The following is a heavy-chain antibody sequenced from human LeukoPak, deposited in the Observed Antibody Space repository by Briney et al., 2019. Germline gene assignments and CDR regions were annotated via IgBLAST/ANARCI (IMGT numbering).Heavy chain of an antibody. CDR2: IRYDGRNK. J-gene: IGHJ4*02. V-gene: IGHV3-30*02. D-gene: IGHD6-19*01. CDR3: ARASTRVVTVSITVAGTVDC. Sequence: GGSLRLSCAASGFTFSSYGMHWVRQAPGKGLEWVAFIRYDGRNKYYADSVKGRFTISRDNSKNTLYLQMNSLRAEDTAVYYCARASTRVVTVSITVAGTVDCWGQGTLVTVSS. CDR1: GFTFSSYG.